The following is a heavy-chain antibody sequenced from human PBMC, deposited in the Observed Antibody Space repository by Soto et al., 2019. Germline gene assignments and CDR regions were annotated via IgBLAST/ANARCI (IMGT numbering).Heavy chain of an antibody. Sequence: SETLSLTCTVSGGSISSSSYYWGWIRQPPGKGLEWIGSIYYSGSTYYNPSLKSRVTISVDTSKNQFSLKLSSVTAADTAVYYCAGGVGFWSGSLFELDPWGQGTLVTVSS. CDR1: GGSISSSSYY. V-gene: IGHV4-39*01. D-gene: IGHD3-3*01. CDR3: AGGVGFWSGSLFELDP. CDR2: IYYSGST. J-gene: IGHJ5*02.